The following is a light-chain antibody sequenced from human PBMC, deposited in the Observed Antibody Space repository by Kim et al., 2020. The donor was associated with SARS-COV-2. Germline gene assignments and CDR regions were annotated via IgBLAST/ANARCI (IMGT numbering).Light chain of an antibody. CDR2: SNN. CDR1: RSTIGNNL. CDR3: AAWDDSLNGVV. V-gene: IGLV1-44*01. J-gene: IGLJ2*01. Sequence: GHRITLACHRIRSTIGNNLVAWYRQLPGTATKLLISSNNQRPSGVPARFAGSKSGTSASLAISGLQSEDEADYYCAAWDDSLNGVVFGGGTQLTVL.